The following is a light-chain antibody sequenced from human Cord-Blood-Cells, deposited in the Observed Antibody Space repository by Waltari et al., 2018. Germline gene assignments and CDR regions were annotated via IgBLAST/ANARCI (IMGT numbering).Light chain of an antibody. V-gene: IGLV2-14*01. Sequence: QSALTQPASASGSPGQSITISCTGTSSAVGGYNYFSWYQQHPGKAPKLMIYDVSNRPSGVSNRFSGSKSGNTASLTISGLQAEDEADYYCSSYTSSSVVFGGGTKLTVL. CDR2: DVS. CDR1: SSAVGGYNY. CDR3: SSYTSSSVV. J-gene: IGLJ2*01.